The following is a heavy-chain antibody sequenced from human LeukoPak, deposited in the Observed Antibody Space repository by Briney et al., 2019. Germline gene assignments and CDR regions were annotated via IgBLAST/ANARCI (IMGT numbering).Heavy chain of an antibody. Sequence: GGSLRLSCAASGFTFSNAWMSWVRQAPGKGLEWVGRIKSKTDGGTTDYAAPVKGRFTISRDDSKNTLYLQINSLKTEDTAVYYCTTGFVVVPAAIAMSDYWGQGTLVTVSS. J-gene: IGHJ4*02. D-gene: IGHD2-2*01. CDR3: TTGFVVVPAAIAMSDY. CDR2: IKSKTDGGTT. V-gene: IGHV3-15*01. CDR1: GFTFSNAW.